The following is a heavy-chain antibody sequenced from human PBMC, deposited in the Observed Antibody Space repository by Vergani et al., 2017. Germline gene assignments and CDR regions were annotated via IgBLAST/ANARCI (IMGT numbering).Heavy chain of an antibody. D-gene: IGHD1-7*01. CDR1: GFSLNTRGVS. J-gene: IGHJ6*03. CDR3: VYRKTECGTIVFFYPFYYYCHMDG. V-gene: IGHV2-5*04. Sequence: QITLKESGPTLVKPTQTLTLTCTFSGFSLNTRGVSVAWIRQPPGKALYWLALIYWNADQHYSPSLNNRVTITKDTSKNQVVLTMTNMDYVDTGTYDCVYRKTECGTIVFFYPFYYYCHMDGGLKATKVTVS. CDR2: IYWNADQ.